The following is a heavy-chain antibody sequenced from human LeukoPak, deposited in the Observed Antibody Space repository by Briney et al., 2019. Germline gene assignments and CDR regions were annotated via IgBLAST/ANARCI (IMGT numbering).Heavy chain of an antibody. D-gene: IGHD3-10*01. V-gene: IGHV1-2*02. CDR2: INPKNGGP. J-gene: IGHJ4*02. CDR3: ARLGPAIRGESDS. CDR1: GYTFTDYY. Sequence: GASVKVSCKASGYTFTDYYVHWVRQAPGQGLEWMGWINPKNGGPNFAQKFQGRVTMTRDTSISTAYMELTSLKSDDTAVYYCARLGPAIRGESDSWGQGTLVTVSS.